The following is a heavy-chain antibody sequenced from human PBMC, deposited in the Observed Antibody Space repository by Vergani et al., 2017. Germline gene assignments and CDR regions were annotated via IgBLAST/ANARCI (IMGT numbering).Heavy chain of an antibody. CDR2: INPSGGST. CDR1: GYTFTSYY. Sequence: QVQLVQSGAAVKKPGASVKVSCKASGYTFTSYYMHWVRQAPGQGLEWMGIINPSGGSTSYAQKFQGRVTMTRDTSTSTVYMELSSLRSEDTAVYYCAFGYCSGGSCYLYYYYYGMDVWGQGTTVTVSS. J-gene: IGHJ6*02. V-gene: IGHV1-46*03. CDR3: AFGYCSGGSCYLYYYYYGMDV. D-gene: IGHD2-15*01.